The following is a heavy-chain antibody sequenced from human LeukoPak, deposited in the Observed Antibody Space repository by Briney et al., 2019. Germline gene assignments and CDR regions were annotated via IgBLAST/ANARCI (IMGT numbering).Heavy chain of an antibody. D-gene: IGHD3-10*01. CDR2: ISGSGGST. CDR1: GFTVSSYG. J-gene: IGHJ4*02. CDR3: AKDLVGSGSYYGLDY. V-gene: IGHV3-23*01. Sequence: GGSLRLSCAASGFTVSSYGMSWVRQAPGKGLEWVSAISGSGGSTYYADSVKGRFTISRDKSKNTLYLQMNSLRAEDTAVYYCAKDLVGSGSYYGLDYWGQGTLVTVSS.